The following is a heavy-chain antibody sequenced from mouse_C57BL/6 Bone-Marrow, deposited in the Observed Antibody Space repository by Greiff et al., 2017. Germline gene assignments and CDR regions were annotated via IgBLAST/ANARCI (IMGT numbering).Heavy chain of an antibody. D-gene: IGHD3-3*01. Sequence: QVQLQQSGAELAKPGASVKLSCKASGYNFASYGMHGVKQRPGQGLEWIGDSNPSSGDTKYNQKVKDKATLTADKSYSTAYMQLSSRTYEVSAIYYCAKRNSLGDYWGQGTTHTVSS. CDR1: GYNFASYG. J-gene: IGHJ2*01. CDR2: SNPSSGDT. V-gene: IGHV1-7*01. CDR3: AKRNSLGDY.